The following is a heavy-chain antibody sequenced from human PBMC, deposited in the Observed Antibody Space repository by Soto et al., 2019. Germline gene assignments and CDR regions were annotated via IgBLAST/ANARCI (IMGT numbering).Heavy chain of an antibody. D-gene: IGHD5-12*01. Sequence: SVKVSCKASGGTFSSYAISWVRQAPGQGLEWMGGIIPIFGTANYAQKFQGRVTITADESTSTAYMELSSLRSEDTAVYYCARAGSGYSRYDWEGLYYWGQGTLVTVS. CDR3: ARAGSGYSRYDWEGLYY. V-gene: IGHV1-69*13. CDR2: IIPIFGTA. J-gene: IGHJ4*02. CDR1: GGTFSSYA.